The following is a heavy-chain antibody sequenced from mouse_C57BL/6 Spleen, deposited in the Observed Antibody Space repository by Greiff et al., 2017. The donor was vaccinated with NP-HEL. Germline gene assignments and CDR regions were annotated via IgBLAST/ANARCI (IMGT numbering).Heavy chain of an antibody. CDR3: ANFGYFAD. CDR1: GYTFTSYW. J-gene: IGHJ3*01. V-gene: IGHV1-61*01. Sequence: QVQLQQPGAELVRPGSSVKLSCKASGYTFTSYWMDWVKQRPGQGLEWIGNIYPSDSETHYNQKFKDKATLTVDKYSSPSYMQLSSLTSEDSAVYYCANFGYFADWGQGTLVTVSA. CDR2: IYPSDSET. D-gene: IGHD2-2*01.